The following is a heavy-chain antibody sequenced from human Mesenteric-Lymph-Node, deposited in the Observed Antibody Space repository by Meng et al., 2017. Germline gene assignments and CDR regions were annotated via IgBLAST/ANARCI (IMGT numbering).Heavy chain of an antibody. CDR2: INHSGST. D-gene: IGHD3-3*01. V-gene: IGHV4-34*01. CDR3: ARRGFLEWFQYYFDY. CDR1: GGSFSGYY. Sequence: VQLRQWGAGLLKPSETRALTCAGYGGSFSGYYWSGTRQPPGKGLEWIGEINHSGSTNYNPSLKSRVTISVDTSKNQFSLKLSSVTAADTAVYYCARRGFLEWFQYYFDYWGQGTLVTVSS. J-gene: IGHJ4*02.